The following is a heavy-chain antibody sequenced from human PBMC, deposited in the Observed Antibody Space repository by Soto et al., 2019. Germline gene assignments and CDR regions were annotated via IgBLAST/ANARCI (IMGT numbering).Heavy chain of an antibody. D-gene: IGHD4-17*01. CDR3: AKAHYGDYVTYYYYGMDV. V-gene: IGHV3-30*18. CDR2: ISYDGSNK. J-gene: IGHJ6*02. CDR1: GFTFSSYG. Sequence: SGGSLRLSCAASGFTFSSYGMHWVRQAPGKGLEWVAVISYDGSNKYYADSVKGRFTISRDNSKNTLYLQMNSLRAEDTAVYYCAKAHYGDYVTYYYYGMDVWGQGTTVTVSS.